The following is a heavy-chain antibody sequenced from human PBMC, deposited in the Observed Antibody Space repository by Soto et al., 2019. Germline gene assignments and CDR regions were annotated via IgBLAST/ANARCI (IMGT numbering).Heavy chain of an antibody. D-gene: IGHD6-6*01. CDR3: ARAAEVSYCSSSGY. Sequence: GGSLRLSCAASGFTFSSYGMHWVRQAPGKGLEWVAVIWYDGSNKYYANSVKGRFTISRDNSKNTLYLQMNSLRAEDTAVYYCARAAEVSYCSSSGYWGQGTLVTVSS. CDR1: GFTFSSYG. V-gene: IGHV3-33*01. CDR2: IWYDGSNK. J-gene: IGHJ4*02.